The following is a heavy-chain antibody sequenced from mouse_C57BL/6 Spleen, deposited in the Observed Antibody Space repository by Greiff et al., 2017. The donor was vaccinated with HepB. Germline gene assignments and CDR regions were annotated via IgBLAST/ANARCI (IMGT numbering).Heavy chain of an antibody. V-gene: IGHV1-69*01. J-gene: IGHJ2*01. CDR2: IDPSDSYT. CDR3: ARSRGRYYFGC. CDR1: GYTFTSYW. D-gene: IGHD3-1*01. Sequence: QVQLQQPGAELVMPGASVKLSCKASGYTFTSYWMHWVKQRPGQGLEWIGEIDPSDSYTNYNQKFKGKSTLTVDKSSSTAYMQLSSLTSEDSAVYYCARSRGRYYFGCWGQGTTLTVSS.